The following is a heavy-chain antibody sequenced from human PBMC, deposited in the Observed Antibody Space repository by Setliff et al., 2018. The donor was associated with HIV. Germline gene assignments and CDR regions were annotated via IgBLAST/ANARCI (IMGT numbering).Heavy chain of an antibody. D-gene: IGHD3-22*01. CDR1: GYTFTDYY. CDR3: ARDSPYYFDSSGYYNEYLHH. Sequence: ASVKVSCKASGYTFTDYYMHWVRQAPGQGLEWMGRINPNSGGTNHAQKFQGRVTMTRDTSSSTAYMELRSLRSDDTAVYYCARDSPYYFDSSGYYNEYLHHWGQGTLVTVSS. J-gene: IGHJ1*01. V-gene: IGHV1-2*06. CDR2: INPNSGGT.